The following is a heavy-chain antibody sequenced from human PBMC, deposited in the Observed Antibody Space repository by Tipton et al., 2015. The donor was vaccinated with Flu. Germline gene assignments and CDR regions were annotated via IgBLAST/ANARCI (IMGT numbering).Heavy chain of an antibody. V-gene: IGHV3-73*01. CDR3: TGDYVNSDY. CDR1: GFTFSASA. Sequence: QLVQSGGGLVQPGGSLKLSCAASGFTFSASAMQWVRRASGRGWEWLGRIRSKADAYATTYAASVKGRFTISRDDSKNTAYLQMNSVKTEDTALYYCTGDYVNSDYWGQGTLVTVSS. CDR2: IRSKADAYAT. D-gene: IGHD4-17*01. J-gene: IGHJ4*02.